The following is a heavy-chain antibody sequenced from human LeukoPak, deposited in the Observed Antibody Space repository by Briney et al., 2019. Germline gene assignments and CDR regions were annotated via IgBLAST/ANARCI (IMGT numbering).Heavy chain of an antibody. CDR2: IYYSGST. CDR1: GGSISYYY. J-gene: IGHJ4*02. V-gene: IGHV4-59*13. CDR3: ARADYYYDSSGYTYLFDY. Sequence: SETLSLTCTVSGGSISYYYWGWLRQPPGKGLEWLGYIYYSGSTNYHPSLKSRVTISVDTSKNQFSLHLSSVTAADTAVYYCARADYYYDSSGYTYLFDYWGQGILVTVSS. D-gene: IGHD3-22*01.